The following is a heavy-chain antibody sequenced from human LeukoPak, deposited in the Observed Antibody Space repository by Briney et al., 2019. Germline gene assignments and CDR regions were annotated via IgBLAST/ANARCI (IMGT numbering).Heavy chain of an antibody. J-gene: IGHJ4*02. D-gene: IGHD5-18*01. V-gene: IGHV4-61*01. CDR2: IYYSGST. CDR3: ARGSRGYTYG. CDR1: GASVSSGSYY. Sequence: PSETLSLTCTVSGASVSSGSYYWSWIRQPPGKGLEWIGYIYYSGSTNYNPSLKSRVTISVDTSKNQFSLKLSSVTAADTAVYYCARGSRGYTYGWGQGTLVTVSS.